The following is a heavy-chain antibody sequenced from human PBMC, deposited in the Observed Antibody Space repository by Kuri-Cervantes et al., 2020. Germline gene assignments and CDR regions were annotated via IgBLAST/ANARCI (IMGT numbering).Heavy chain of an antibody. J-gene: IGHJ4*02. CDR2: INPNSGGT. CDR1: GYTFTGYY. V-gene: IGHV1-2*02. Sequence: ASVKVSCKASGYTFTGYYMHWVRQAPGQGLEWMGWINPNSGGTNYAQKFQGRVTMTTDTSTSTAYMELRSLRSDDTAVYYCARVSSALRYFDFKDYWGQGTLVTVSS. CDR3: ARVSSALRYFDFKDY. D-gene: IGHD3-9*01.